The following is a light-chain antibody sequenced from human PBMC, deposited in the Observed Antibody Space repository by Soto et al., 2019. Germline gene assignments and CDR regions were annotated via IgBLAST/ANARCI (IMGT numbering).Light chain of an antibody. CDR1: SSDVGSYNY. CDR3: SSYRSSSTYV. CDR2: EVT. Sequence: QSALTQPASVSGSPGQSITISCTGISSDVGSYNYVSWHQQHPGQAPRLMIYEVTHRASGVPDRFSASKSGNTASLTISGLQAGDEADYYCSSYRSSSTYVFGTGTKLTVL. J-gene: IGLJ1*01. V-gene: IGLV2-14*01.